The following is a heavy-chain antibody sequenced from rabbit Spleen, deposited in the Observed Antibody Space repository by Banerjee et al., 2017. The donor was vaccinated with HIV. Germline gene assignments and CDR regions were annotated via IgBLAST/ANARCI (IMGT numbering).Heavy chain of an antibody. D-gene: IGHD4-2*01. V-gene: IGHV1S45*01. J-gene: IGHJ5*01. Sequence: QEQLEESGGDLVKPEGSLTLTCKASGFSFSKTYWICWVRQAPGKGLEWIGCINTGSGRAYYASWVNGRFTISKSTSLNTVTLQMTSLTAADTAPYFCARDSTGGSRNYPEWLDLWGPGTLVTVS. CDR3: ARDSTGGSRNYPEWLDL. CDR1: GFSFSKTYW. CDR2: INTGSGRA.